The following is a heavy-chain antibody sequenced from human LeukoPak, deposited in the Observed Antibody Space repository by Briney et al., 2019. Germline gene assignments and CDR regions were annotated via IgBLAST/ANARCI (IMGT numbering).Heavy chain of an antibody. Sequence: GGFLRSSGVALGFTLPSSGTAWVRRAPGKGLEWVAVISNDGSNKYYADSVKGRFTISRDNSKNTLYLQMNSLRAEDTAVYYCAKGRGAFDIWGQGTMVTVSS. CDR1: GFTLPSSG. J-gene: IGHJ3*02. V-gene: IGHV3-30*18. CDR2: ISNDGSNK. CDR3: AKGRGAFDI. D-gene: IGHD3-10*01.